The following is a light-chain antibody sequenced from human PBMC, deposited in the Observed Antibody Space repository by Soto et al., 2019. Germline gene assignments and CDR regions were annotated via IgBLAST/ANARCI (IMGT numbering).Light chain of an antibody. J-gene: IGKJ1*01. V-gene: IGKV1-5*03. CDR1: QSVGTW. Sequence: DIQVTQSPATLSASVGDRITITCRASQSVGTWLAWYQQKPGKAPKVLIYKASSLESGVPSRFSGSGSGTEFTLTIRSLQPDDFATYYCQEYNSDWTFGQGTKVDI. CDR3: QEYNSDWT. CDR2: KAS.